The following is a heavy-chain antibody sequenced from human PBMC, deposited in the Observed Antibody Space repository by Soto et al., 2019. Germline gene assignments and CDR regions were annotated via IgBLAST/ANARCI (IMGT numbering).Heavy chain of an antibody. CDR1: GGSISSYY. J-gene: IGHJ5*02. D-gene: IGHD6-13*01. V-gene: IGHV4-59*01. CDR2: IYYSGST. CDR3: ARAYSSSWYWFDP. Sequence: SSETLSLTCTVSGGSISSYYWSWIRQPPGKGLEWIGYIYYSGSTNYNPSLKSRVTISVDTSKNQFSLKLSSVTAADTAVYYCARAYSSSWYWFDPWGQGXLVTVYS.